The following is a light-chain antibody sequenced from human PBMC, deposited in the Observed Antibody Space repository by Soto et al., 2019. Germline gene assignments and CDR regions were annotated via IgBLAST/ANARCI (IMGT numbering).Light chain of an antibody. CDR3: QQYYSTPPT. V-gene: IGKV4-1*01. Sequence: DIVMTQSPDSLAVSLGERATINCKSSQSVLYSSNNKNYLAWYQQKPGQPPKLLIYWASTRESGVPDRFSGSGSGTDFTLTISSLQAEDGAVYFCQQYYSTPPTFGQGNKVEIK. CDR1: QSVLYSSNNKNY. J-gene: IGKJ1*01. CDR2: WAS.